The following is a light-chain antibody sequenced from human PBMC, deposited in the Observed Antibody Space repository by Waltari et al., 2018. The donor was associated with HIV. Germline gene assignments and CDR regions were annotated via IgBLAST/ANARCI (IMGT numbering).Light chain of an antibody. CDR3: HQYLSSPST. CDR1: QSILYSANNKNY. CDR2: WSS. J-gene: IGKJ2*01. Sequence: DIVVPQSPDPLAVSLGERAAINRKSSQSILYSANNKNYVAWYQQKSGQPPKLLIYWSSTRESGVPDRFSGSGSGTNFTLTISSLQAEDVALYYCHQYLSSPSTFGQGTNLEIK. V-gene: IGKV4-1*01.